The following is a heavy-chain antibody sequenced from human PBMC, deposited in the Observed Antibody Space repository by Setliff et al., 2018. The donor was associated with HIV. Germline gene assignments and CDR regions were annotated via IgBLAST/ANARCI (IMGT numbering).Heavy chain of an antibody. CDR1: GFTFNDYW. Sequence: PGGSLRLSCVGSGFTFNDYWMHWVRQAPGKGLVWVSRINSDGSSISYADSVKGRFTISRDNAKNTLYLQMNSLRGEDTAVYYCARHSDWYGNDAFDIWGQGTRVTVSS. CDR3: ARHSDWYGNDAFDI. V-gene: IGHV3-74*01. D-gene: IGHD6-19*01. J-gene: IGHJ3*02. CDR2: INSDGSSI.